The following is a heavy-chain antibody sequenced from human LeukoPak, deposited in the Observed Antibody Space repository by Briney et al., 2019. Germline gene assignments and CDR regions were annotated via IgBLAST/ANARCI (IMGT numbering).Heavy chain of an antibody. V-gene: IGHV3-73*01. D-gene: IGHD2/OR15-2a*01. CDR1: GFTFSGSA. Sequence: GGSLKLFCEASGFTFSGSAMHWVRQASGQGLEWVGRIRTKASTSATAYAASVKGRFTISRDDSKNTAYLQMNSLKTEDTAVYYCTRHTFSATAGGPIKPHYGMDVWGQGTTVTVSS. J-gene: IGHJ6*02. CDR2: IRTKASTSAT. CDR3: TRHTFSATAGGPIKPHYGMDV.